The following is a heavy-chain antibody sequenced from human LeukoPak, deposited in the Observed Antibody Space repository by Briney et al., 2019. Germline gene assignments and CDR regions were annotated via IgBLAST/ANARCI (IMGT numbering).Heavy chain of an antibody. Sequence: GASMKVSCKASGYTFTNYDINWVRQTTGQGLEWIGWMNPNSGNSGYAQELQGRVTMTRDTSISTAYMELSSLTSEDTALYYCARFSPDENHGDYAFDYWGQGTLVTVSS. CDR2: MNPNSGNS. J-gene: IGHJ4*02. V-gene: IGHV1-8*01. CDR3: ARFSPDENHGDYAFDY. D-gene: IGHD4-17*01. CDR1: GYTFTNYD.